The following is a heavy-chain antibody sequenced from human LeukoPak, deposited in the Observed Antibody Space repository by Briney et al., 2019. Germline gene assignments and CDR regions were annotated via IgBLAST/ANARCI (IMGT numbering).Heavy chain of an antibody. Sequence: SQTLSLTCAISGDSVSSNSAAWNWIRQSPSRGLEWLGRTYYRSKWYNDYAVSVKSRITINPDTSKNQFSLQLNSVTPEDTAVYYCAMGSWYYYDSSGYGSWAFDIWGQGAMFTASS. D-gene: IGHD3-22*01. V-gene: IGHV6-1*01. CDR3: AMGSWYYYDSSGYGSWAFDI. J-gene: IGHJ3*02. CDR2: TYYRSKWYN. CDR1: GDSVSSNSAA.